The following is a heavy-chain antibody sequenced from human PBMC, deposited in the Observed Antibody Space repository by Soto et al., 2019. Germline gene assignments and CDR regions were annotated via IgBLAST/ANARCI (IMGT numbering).Heavy chain of an antibody. J-gene: IGHJ6*02. CDR2: IWYDGSNR. V-gene: IGHV3-33*01. Sequence: GGSLRLSCAASGFTFSSYGMHWVRQAPGKGLDWVAVIWYDGSNRYYADSVKGRFTISRDNSKNTLYLQMNRLRAEDTAVYYCARNFGYGDSSRYGMDVWGQGTTVIVSS. CDR1: GFTFSSYG. CDR3: ARNFGYGDSSRYGMDV. D-gene: IGHD4-17*01.